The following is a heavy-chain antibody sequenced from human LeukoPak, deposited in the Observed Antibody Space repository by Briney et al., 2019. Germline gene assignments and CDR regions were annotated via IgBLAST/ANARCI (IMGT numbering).Heavy chain of an antibody. D-gene: IGHD6-6*01. CDR2: ISHSGSA. CDR3: ARQGTRLWGFLDY. CDR1: GDSFSGYY. V-gene: IGHV4-34*01. Sequence: SETLSLTCAVYGDSFSGYYWSWIRQSPGKGLEWIGEISHSGSASYNPSLKSRVIISADTSKNQFSLSLRSVTAADTAVYFCARQGTRLWGFLDYWGQGTLVAVSS. J-gene: IGHJ4*02.